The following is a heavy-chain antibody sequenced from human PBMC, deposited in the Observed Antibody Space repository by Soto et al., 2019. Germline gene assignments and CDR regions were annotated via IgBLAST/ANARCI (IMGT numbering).Heavy chain of an antibody. CDR3: ANLPGGVVPALLRYY. CDR2: ISGSGGST. D-gene: IGHD2-2*01. J-gene: IGHJ4*02. Sequence: PGGSLRLSCAASGFTFSSYAMSWVRQAPGKGLEWVSAISGSGGSTYYADSGKGRFTISRDNSKNTLYLQMNSLRAEDTAVYYCANLPGGVVPALLRYYWGQGTLVTVSS. V-gene: IGHV3-23*01. CDR1: GFTFSSYA.